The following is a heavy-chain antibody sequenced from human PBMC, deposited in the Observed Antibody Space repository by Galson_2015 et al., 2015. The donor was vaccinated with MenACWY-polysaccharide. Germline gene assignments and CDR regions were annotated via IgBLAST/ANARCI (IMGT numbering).Heavy chain of an antibody. CDR3: AKDIRVVYSNYQFDS. J-gene: IGHJ4*02. Sequence: SLRLSCAASGFIFNNYDMSWVRQAPGKGLEWVSGVSGTGHSTYYAGSVKGRFTISRDNSKNTLYLEMKSLRAEDTATYYCAKDIRVVYSNYQFDSWGQGTLVTVSS. D-gene: IGHD4-11*01. CDR1: GFIFNNYD. CDR2: VSGTGHST. V-gene: IGHV3-23*01.